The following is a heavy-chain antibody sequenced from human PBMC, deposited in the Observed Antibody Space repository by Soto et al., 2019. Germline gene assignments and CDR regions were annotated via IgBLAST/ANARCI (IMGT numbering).Heavy chain of an antibody. CDR2: ISAGNGNT. CDR1: GYTFKSYA. J-gene: IGHJ6*02. Sequence: AASVKVSCKASGYTFKSYAMHWVRQAPGQSLEWMGWISAGNGNTKYSQKFQDRVTMTRDTSASTAYMELSSLRSEDTAVYYCSREWAELTVFGVVTPSYGMDVWGQGTTVTVSS. D-gene: IGHD3-3*01. V-gene: IGHV1-3*01. CDR3: SREWAELTVFGVVTPSYGMDV.